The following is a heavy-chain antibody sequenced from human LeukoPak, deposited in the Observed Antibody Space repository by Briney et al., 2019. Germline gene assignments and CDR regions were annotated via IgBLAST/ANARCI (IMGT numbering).Heavy chain of an antibody. CDR2: IYWDDDK. Sequence: SGPTLVNPTQTLTLTCTFSGSSLSTSGVGVGWIRQPPGKALEWLALIYWDDDKRYSPSLKSRLTITKDTSKNQVVLTMTNMDPVDTATYYCAHMSTMVRGVTYYFNYWGQGTLVTVSS. V-gene: IGHV2-5*02. CDR1: GSSLSTSGVG. D-gene: IGHD3-10*01. CDR3: AHMSTMVRGVTYYFNY. J-gene: IGHJ4*02.